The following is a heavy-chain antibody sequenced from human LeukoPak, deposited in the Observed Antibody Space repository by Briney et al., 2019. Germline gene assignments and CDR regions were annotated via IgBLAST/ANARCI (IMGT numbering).Heavy chain of an antibody. Sequence: SETLSLTCTVSGGSISSSSYYWGWIRQPPGKGLEWIGSIYYSGSTYYNPSLKSRVTMSVDASKNQFSLKLSSVTAADTAVYYCARAKPNGWYRDPYYFDYWGQGTLVTVSS. CDR1: GGSISSSSYY. CDR3: ARAKPNGWYRDPYYFDY. V-gene: IGHV4-39*07. D-gene: IGHD6-19*01. J-gene: IGHJ4*02. CDR2: IYYSGST.